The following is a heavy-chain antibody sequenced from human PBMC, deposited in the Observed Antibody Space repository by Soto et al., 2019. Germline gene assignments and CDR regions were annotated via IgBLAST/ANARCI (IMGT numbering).Heavy chain of an antibody. CDR2: ISGSGTST. CDR3: AKDSLGYYFDY. J-gene: IGHJ4*02. Sequence: EVQLLESGGGLAQPGGSLRLSCAAYGFTFSSSAMSWVRQAPGKGLEWVSGISGSGTSTFYADSVRGRFTISRDNSKNTLFLQMNSLRAEDTAVYYCAKDSLGYYFDYWGQGTLVTVSS. CDR1: GFTFSSSA. V-gene: IGHV3-23*01. D-gene: IGHD3-16*01.